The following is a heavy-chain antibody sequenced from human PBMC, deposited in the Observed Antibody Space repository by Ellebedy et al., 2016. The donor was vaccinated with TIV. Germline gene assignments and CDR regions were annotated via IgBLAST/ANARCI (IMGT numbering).Heavy chain of an antibody. D-gene: IGHD3-22*01. CDR2: IKADGSGI. J-gene: IGHJ3*02. CDR3: AKAPPGLVVINAFDI. Sequence: GGSLRLSCAASGFTFSSYWMHWVRQPPGKGLEWVSRIKADGSGITYADSVRGRFTISRDNSKNTLYLQMNSLRAEDTAVYYCAKAPPGLVVINAFDIWGQGTMVTVSS. V-gene: IGHV3-74*03. CDR1: GFTFSSYW.